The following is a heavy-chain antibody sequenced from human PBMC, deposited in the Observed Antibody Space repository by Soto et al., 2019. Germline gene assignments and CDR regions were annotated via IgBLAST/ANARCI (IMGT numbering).Heavy chain of an antibody. V-gene: IGHV3-23*01. CDR3: AKHFYDSSGYFTHAYDY. J-gene: IGHJ4*02. CDR1: GFTFSSYA. D-gene: IGHD3-22*01. CDR2: ISGSGGST. Sequence: GGSLRLSCAASGFTFSSYAMSWVRQAPGKGLEWVSAISGSGGSTYYADSVKGRFTISRDNSKNTLYLQMNSLRAEDTAVYYCAKHFYDSSGYFTHAYDYWGQGTLVTVSS.